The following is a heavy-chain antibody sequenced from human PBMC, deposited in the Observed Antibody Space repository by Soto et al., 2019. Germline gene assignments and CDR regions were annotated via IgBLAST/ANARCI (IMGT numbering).Heavy chain of an antibody. D-gene: IGHD2-15*01. CDR2: IYYIGTT. CDR3: ARIKVAAGTRLVWVDP. V-gene: IGHV4-61*08. Sequence: QVQLQESGPGLVQPSETLSLTCIVSGGSVNSGDHYWSWFRQPPGKRLEWIGYIYYIGTTNYHPSLRSRVAISIDTSKDQFSLKLNSMTAADTAEYYCARIKVAAGTRLVWVDPWGPGTLVTVAS. CDR1: GGSVNSGDHY. J-gene: IGHJ5*02.